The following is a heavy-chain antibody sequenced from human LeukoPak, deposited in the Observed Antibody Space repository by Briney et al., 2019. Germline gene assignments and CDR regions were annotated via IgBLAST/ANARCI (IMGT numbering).Heavy chain of an antibody. V-gene: IGHV5-51*01. J-gene: IGHJ4*02. Sequence: GESLKISGKGSGYSFTNYWIGWAGQMPGKGREWLGIFYPGDSDSRYSPSFQGQVTISGDKSIYTAYLQWSSLKASDTAMYYCARATYYYDSSGYYQFDSWGQGTLVTVSS. D-gene: IGHD3-22*01. CDR3: ARATYYYDSSGYYQFDS. CDR1: GYSFTNYW. CDR2: FYPGDSDS.